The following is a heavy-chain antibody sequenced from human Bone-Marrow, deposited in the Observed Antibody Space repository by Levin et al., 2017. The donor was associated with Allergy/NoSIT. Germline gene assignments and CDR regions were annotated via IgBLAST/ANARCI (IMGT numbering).Heavy chain of an antibody. CDR1: GISFSNYG. CDR3: ARGDWDVDILTTVVFDY. J-gene: IGHJ4*02. D-gene: IGHD5-12*01. CDR2: ISYDGTNT. V-gene: IGHV3-30-3*01. Sequence: PGGSLRLSCVASGISFSNYGMSWVRQAPGKGLEWVAIISYDGTNTDYADSVKGRFTISRDNSKNTLFLQMNNLRSEDTAVYYCARGDWDVDILTTVVFDYWGQGTLVTVPS.